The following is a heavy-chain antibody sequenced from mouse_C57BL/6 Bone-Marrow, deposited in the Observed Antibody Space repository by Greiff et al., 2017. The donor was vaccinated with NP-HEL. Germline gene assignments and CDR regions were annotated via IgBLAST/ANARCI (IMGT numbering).Heavy chain of an antibody. CDR2: IWWDDDK. CDR3: ARIAYDYDFYFDY. CDR1: GFSLSTFGMG. J-gene: IGHJ2*01. D-gene: IGHD2-4*01. Sequence: QVTLKESGPGILQPSQTLSLTCSFSGFSLSTFGMGVGWIRQPSGKGLEWLAHIWWDDDKYYNPAPKSRPTTSKDTSKNQLFLKSATVDTADTATYYCARIAYDYDFYFDYWCQGTTLTVSS. V-gene: IGHV8-8*01.